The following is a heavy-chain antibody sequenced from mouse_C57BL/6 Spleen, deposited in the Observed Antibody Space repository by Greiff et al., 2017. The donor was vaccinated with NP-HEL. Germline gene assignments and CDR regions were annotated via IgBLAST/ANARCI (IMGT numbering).Heavy chain of an antibody. D-gene: IGHD1-1*01. Sequence: QVQLQQPGAELVKPGASVKLSCKASGYTFTSYWMHWVKQRPGQGLEWIGMIHPNSGSTNYNEKFKSKATLTVDKSSSTAYMQLSRLTSEDSAVYYCARSGLRDYYFDYWGQGTTLTVSS. CDR1: GYTFTSYW. CDR3: ARSGLRDYYFDY. V-gene: IGHV1-64*01. CDR2: IHPNSGST. J-gene: IGHJ2*01.